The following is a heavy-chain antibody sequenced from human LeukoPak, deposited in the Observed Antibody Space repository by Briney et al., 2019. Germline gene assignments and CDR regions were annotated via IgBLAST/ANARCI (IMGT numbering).Heavy chain of an antibody. CDR2: IYPRDGST. CDR3: ARDQEGFDY. Sequence: ASVTVSCKASGYTFTSNYIHWVRQAPGQGLEWMGMIYPRDGSTSYAQKFQGRVAVTRDTSTSTVHMELSGLRSEDTAVYYCARDQEGFDYWGQGTLVTVSS. J-gene: IGHJ4*02. CDR1: GYTFTSNY. V-gene: IGHV1-46*01.